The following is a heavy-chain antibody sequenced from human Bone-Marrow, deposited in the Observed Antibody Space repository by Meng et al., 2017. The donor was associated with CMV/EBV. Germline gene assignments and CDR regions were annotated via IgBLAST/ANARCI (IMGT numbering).Heavy chain of an antibody. D-gene: IGHD4-11*01. V-gene: IGHV1-69*04. Sequence: SVKVSCKASGYIFTGYYIHWVRQAPGQGLEWMGRIIPILGIANYAQKFQGRVTITTDESTSTAYMELSSLRSEDTAVYYCARDRPLMTTVTTRYYYGMDVWGQGTTVTVSS. J-gene: IGHJ6*02. CDR3: ARDRPLMTTVTTRYYYGMDV. CDR1: GYIFTGYY. CDR2: IIPILGIA.